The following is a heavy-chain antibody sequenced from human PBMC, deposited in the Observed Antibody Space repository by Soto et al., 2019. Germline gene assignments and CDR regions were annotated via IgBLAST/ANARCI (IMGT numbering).Heavy chain of an antibody. V-gene: IGHV3-30*18. CDR2: ISYDGSNK. Sequence: GGSLRLSCAASGFTFSSYGMHWVRQAPGKGLEWVAVISYDGSNKYYADSVKGRFTISRDNSKNTLYLQMNSLRAEDTAVYYCAKEAGWRQYYFDYWGQGTLVTVSS. CDR3: AKEAGWRQYYFDY. CDR1: GFTFSSYG. J-gene: IGHJ4*02.